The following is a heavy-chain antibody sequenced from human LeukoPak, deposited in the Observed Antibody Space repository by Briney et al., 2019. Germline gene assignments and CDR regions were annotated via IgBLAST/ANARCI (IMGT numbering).Heavy chain of an antibody. J-gene: IGHJ4*02. CDR1: GFTVSSNY. V-gene: IGHV3-66*01. CDR3: ARDYYYGSGSPMNY. CDR2: IYSGGST. D-gene: IGHD3-10*01. Sequence: GGSLRLSCAASGFTVSSNYMSWVRRAPGKGLEWVSVIYSGGSTYYADSVKGRFTISRDNSKNTLYLQMNSLRAEDTAAYYCARDYYYGSGSPMNYRGQGTLVTVSS.